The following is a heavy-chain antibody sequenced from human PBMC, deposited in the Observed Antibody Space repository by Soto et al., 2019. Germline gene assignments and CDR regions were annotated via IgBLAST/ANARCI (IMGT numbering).Heavy chain of an antibody. CDR3: ARGVLY. CDR2: IFYSGTT. D-gene: IGHD1-1*01. Sequence: SETLSLTCTVSGGSISSGGYFWSWIRQPPGKGLEWIGNIFYSGTTYYNPSLKSRVTISVDTSKNQFSLKLSSVTAADTAVYFCARGVLYWGQGTLVTVSS. V-gene: IGHV4-31*03. J-gene: IGHJ4*02. CDR1: GGSISSGGYF.